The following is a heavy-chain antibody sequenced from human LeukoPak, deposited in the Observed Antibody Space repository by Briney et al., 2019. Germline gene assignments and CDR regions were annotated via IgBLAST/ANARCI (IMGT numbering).Heavy chain of an antibody. CDR3: ARELYGDYSNWFDP. Sequence: GRSLRLSCAASGFTFSSYGMHWVRQAPGKGLEWVAVIWYDGSNKYYADSVKGRSTISRDNSKNTLYLQMNSLRAEDTAVYYCARELYGDYSNWFDPWGQGTLVTVSS. D-gene: IGHD4-17*01. CDR1: GFTFSSYG. V-gene: IGHV3-33*01. J-gene: IGHJ5*02. CDR2: IWYDGSNK.